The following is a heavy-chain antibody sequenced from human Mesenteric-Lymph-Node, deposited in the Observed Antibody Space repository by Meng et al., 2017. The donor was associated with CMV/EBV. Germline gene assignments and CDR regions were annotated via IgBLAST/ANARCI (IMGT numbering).Heavy chain of an antibody. J-gene: IGHJ6*02. Sequence: GESLKISCAASRFTFSSYAMSWVRQAPGKGLEWVSIIYSGGSTTFYADSVKGRFTISRDNAKNSLYLQMNSLRAEDTALYYCAKDIGFFGGYYYYYGMDVWGQGTTVTVSS. CDR3: AKDIGFFGGYYYYYGMDV. D-gene: IGHD3-3*01. CDR2: IYSGGSTT. V-gene: IGHV3-23*03. CDR1: RFTFSSYA.